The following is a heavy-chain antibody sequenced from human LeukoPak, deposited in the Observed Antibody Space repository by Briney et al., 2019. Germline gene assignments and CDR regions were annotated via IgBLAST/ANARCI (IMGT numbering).Heavy chain of an antibody. Sequence: GRSLRLSCAASGFTFSDYAMHWVRQTPGKGLEWVAVISYDGSNKYYADSVKGRFTISRDNSKNTLYLQMNSLRAEDAAVYYCASNIVGATPWVYYYYMDVWGKGTTVTVSS. CDR3: ASNIVGATPWVYYYYMDV. J-gene: IGHJ6*03. CDR1: GFTFSDYA. CDR2: ISYDGSNK. V-gene: IGHV3-30*04. D-gene: IGHD1-26*01.